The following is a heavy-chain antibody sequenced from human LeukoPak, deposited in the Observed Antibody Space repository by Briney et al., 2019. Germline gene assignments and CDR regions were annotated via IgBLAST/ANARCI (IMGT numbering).Heavy chain of an antibody. CDR3: VRTVAGTLDY. CDR2: IYYSGST. D-gene: IGHD6-19*01. CDR1: GGSISSSSYY. J-gene: IGHJ4*02. V-gene: IGHV4-39*07. Sequence: SETLSLTCTVSGGSISSSSYYWGWIRQPPGKGLEWIGSIYYSGSTYYNPSLKSRVTISVDTSKNQFSLKLSSVTAADTAVYYCVRTVAGTLDYWGQGTLVAVSS.